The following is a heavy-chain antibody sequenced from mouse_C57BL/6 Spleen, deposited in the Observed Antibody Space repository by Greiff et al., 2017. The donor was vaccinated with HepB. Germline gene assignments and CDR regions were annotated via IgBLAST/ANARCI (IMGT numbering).Heavy chain of an antibody. V-gene: IGHV5-4*01. CDR1: GFTFSSYA. J-gene: IGHJ1*03. Sequence: EVQVVESGGGLVKPGGSLKLSCAASGFTFSSYAMSWVRQTPEKRLEWVATISDGGSYTYYPDNVKGRFTISRDNAKNNLYLQMSHLKSEDTAMYYCARGAIYYGYDYWYFDVWGTGTTVTVSS. CDR2: ISDGGSYT. CDR3: ARGAIYYGYDYWYFDV. D-gene: IGHD2-2*01.